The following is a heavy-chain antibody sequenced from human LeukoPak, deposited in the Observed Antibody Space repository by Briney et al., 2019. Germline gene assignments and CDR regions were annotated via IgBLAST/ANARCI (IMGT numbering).Heavy chain of an antibody. Sequence: GGSLRLSCAASGFTFSSYAMHWVRQAPGKGLEWVAVISYDGSNKYYADSVKGRFTISRDNSKNTLYLQMNSLRAEDTAVYYCARDRTDNYGFDYWGQGTLVTVSS. J-gene: IGHJ4*02. CDR3: ARDRTDNYGFDY. D-gene: IGHD4-11*01. V-gene: IGHV3-30-3*01. CDR1: GFTFSSYA. CDR2: ISYDGSNK.